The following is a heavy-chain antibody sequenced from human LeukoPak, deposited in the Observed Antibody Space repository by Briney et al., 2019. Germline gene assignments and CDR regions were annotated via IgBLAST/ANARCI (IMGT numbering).Heavy chain of an antibody. CDR2: IKQDGSDK. J-gene: IGHJ4*02. V-gene: IGHV3-7*01. Sequence: GGSLRLSCAASGFTFSAYWMSWVRQAPGKGLEWLANIKQDGSDKQYVYSVKGRFAISRDNAKTSVYLQMNSLRAEDTAVYYCVSTTRSSPFDNWGQGTLVTVSS. CDR3: VSTTRSSPFDN. CDR1: GFTFSAYW. D-gene: IGHD1-1*01.